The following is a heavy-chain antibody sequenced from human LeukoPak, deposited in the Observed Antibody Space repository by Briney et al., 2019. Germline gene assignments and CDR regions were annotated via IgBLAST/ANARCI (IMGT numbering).Heavy chain of an antibody. CDR1: GYTLTDFS. J-gene: IGHJ4*02. CDR2: FVPKDGET. D-gene: IGHD2-15*01. V-gene: IGHV1-24*01. Sequence: ASVKVSCKVSGYTLTDFSMRCVRQAPGKGLEWIGGFVPKDGETIYAQKFQGRVTMTEDTSTDTAYMELSSLRSEDTAVYYCATGVLFGVVVVAATLDYWGQGTLVTVSS. CDR3: ATGVLFGVVVVAATLDY.